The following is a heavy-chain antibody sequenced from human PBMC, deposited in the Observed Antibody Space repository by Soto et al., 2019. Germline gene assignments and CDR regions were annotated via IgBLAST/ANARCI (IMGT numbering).Heavy chain of an antibody. D-gene: IGHD6-19*01. CDR3: ATAVAATSRYYYYGMDV. CDR1: GYTFTANY. V-gene: IGHV1-18*04. J-gene: IGHJ6*02. Sequence: GASVKVSCKASGYTFTANYLHWVRQAPGQGLEWMGWISAYNGNTNYAQKLQGRVTMTTDTSTSTAYMELRSLRSDDTAVYYCATAVAATSRYYYYGMDVWGQGTTVTVSS. CDR2: ISAYNGNT.